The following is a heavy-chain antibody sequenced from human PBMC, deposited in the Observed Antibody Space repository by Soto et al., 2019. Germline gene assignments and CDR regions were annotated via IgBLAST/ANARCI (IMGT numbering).Heavy chain of an antibody. CDR1: GGSISSYY. Sequence: PSETLSLTCTVSGGSISSYYWSWIRQPPGKGLEWIGYIYYSGSTNYNPSLKSRVTISVDTSKNQFSLKLSSVTAADTAVYYCARGYCSSTSCYVNYYYYMDVWGKGTTVTVS. J-gene: IGHJ6*03. D-gene: IGHD2-2*01. V-gene: IGHV4-59*01. CDR3: ARGYCSSTSCYVNYYYYMDV. CDR2: IYYSGST.